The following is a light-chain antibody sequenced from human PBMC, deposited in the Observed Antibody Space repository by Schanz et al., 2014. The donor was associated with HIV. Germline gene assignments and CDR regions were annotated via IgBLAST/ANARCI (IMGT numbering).Light chain of an antibody. CDR2: DVT. V-gene: IGLV2-11*01. CDR1: SSDVGGYDY. CDR3: QSFDRTMRGLV. Sequence: QSALTQPRSVSGSPGQSVTISCTGTSSDVGGYDYVSWYQQHPGKAPKLMIYDVTKRPSGVPDRFSGSKSGNTASLTVSGLQDEDEGDYYCQSFDRTMRGLVFGGGTKLTVL. J-gene: IGLJ2*01.